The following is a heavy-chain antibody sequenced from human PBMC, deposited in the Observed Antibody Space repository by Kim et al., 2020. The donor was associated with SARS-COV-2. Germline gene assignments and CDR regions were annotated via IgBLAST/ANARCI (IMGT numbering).Heavy chain of an antibody. V-gene: IGHV6-1*01. CDR3: ARDLLEQQLVRFFDY. CDR2: TSSRSKWYN. CDR1: GDSVSSNSAA. Sequence: SQTLSLTCAISGDSVSSNSAAWNWIRQSPSRGLEWLGRTSSRSKWYNDYAVSVKSRITINPDTSKNQFSLQLNSVTPEDTAVYYCARDLLEQQLVRFFDYWGQGTLVTVSS. J-gene: IGHJ4*02. D-gene: IGHD6-13*01.